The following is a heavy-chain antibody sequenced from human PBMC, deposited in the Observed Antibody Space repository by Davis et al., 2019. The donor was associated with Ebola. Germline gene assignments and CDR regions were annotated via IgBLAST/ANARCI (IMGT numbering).Heavy chain of an antibody. Sequence: GGSLRLSCAASGFTFSSYAMSWVRQAPGKGLEWVSAISGSGGSTYYADSVKGRFTISRDNSKNTLYLQMNSLRAEDTAVYYCASGWELLSAAFDIWGQGTMVTVSS. CDR3: ASGWELLSAAFDI. J-gene: IGHJ3*02. V-gene: IGHV3-23*01. D-gene: IGHD1-26*01. CDR1: GFTFSSYA. CDR2: ISGSGGST.